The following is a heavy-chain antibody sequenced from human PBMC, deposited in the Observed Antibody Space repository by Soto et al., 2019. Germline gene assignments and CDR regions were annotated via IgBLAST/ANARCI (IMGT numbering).Heavy chain of an antibody. J-gene: IGHJ4*02. CDR2: SSPRGDTI. Sequence: PGGSLRLSCVASGFSLANYPMNWVRQTPGKGLEWISYSSPRGDTIYYADCVEGRFTISRDNARNSLSLHMSSLRDEDSALYYCAKGPHTNVGWPYYFESWGQGVPVTVSS. D-gene: IGHD6-19*01. CDR1: GFSLANYP. V-gene: IGHV3-48*02. CDR3: AKGPHTNVGWPYYFES.